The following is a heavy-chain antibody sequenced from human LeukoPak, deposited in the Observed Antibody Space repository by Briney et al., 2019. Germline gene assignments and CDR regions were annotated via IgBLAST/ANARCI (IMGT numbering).Heavy chain of an antibody. D-gene: IGHD2-2*01. V-gene: IGHV1-2*04. CDR2: CT. Sequence: CTNYAQKFQDWVTMTRDTSISTAYMELSRLRSDDTAVYYCARGSNIVVVPAAMYNWFDPWGQGTLVTVSS. J-gene: IGHJ5*02. CDR3: ARGSNIVVVPAAMYNWFDP.